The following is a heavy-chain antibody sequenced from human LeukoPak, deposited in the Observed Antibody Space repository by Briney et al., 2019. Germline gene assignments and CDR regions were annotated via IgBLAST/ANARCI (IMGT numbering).Heavy chain of an antibody. CDR2: IKEDESEK. D-gene: IGHD3-10*01. Sequence: GGSLRLSCAVSGFTFSSYWMSWVRQAPGNGPEWVANIKEDESEKNYVDSVKGRFTISRDSAKNSLYLQMNSLRAEDTAVYYCARVGSGSSYRPFDYWGQGTLVTVSS. CDR3: ARVGSGSSYRPFDY. J-gene: IGHJ4*02. V-gene: IGHV3-7*01. CDR1: GFTFSSYW.